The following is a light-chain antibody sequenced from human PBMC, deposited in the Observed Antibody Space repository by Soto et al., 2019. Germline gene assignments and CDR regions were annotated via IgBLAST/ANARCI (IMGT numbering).Light chain of an antibody. CDR3: QQSYSTLALT. V-gene: IGKV1-39*01. J-gene: IGKJ4*01. CDR2: AAS. CDR1: QSISSY. Sequence: DIQMTQSPSSLSASVGARAPITCRASQSISSYLNWYQQKPGKAPKLLIYAASSLQSGVPSRFSGSGSGTDFTLTISSLQPEDFATYYCQQSYSTLALTFGGGTKVDIK.